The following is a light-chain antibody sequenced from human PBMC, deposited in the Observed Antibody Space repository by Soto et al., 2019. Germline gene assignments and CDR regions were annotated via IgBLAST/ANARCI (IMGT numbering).Light chain of an antibody. J-gene: IGKJ1*01. CDR1: QSVSSSY. CDR2: GAS. V-gene: IGKV3-20*01. Sequence: IVVSLSPGTLSLSKGERATLSCRASQSVSSSYLAWYQQKPGQAPRLLIYGASSRATGIPDRFSGSGSGTDFTLTISRLEPEDFAVYYCQQYGSSWTFGQGTKVDI. CDR3: QQYGSSWT.